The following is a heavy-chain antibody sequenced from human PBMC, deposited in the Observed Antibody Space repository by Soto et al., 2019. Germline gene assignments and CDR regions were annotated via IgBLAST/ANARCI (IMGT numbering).Heavy chain of an antibody. CDR1: GYSFYNSG. D-gene: IGHD1-1*01. CDR2: ISVFNGYA. Sequence: ASVKVSCKTSGYSFYNSGISWVRQAPGQGLEWMGWISVFNGYAHYAQKFQGRVSMTADTLTSTAYMELRGLRSDDTAMYYCSKNGTSWFASWGQGTLVTVSS. J-gene: IGHJ5*01. CDR3: SKNGTSWFAS. V-gene: IGHV1-18*01.